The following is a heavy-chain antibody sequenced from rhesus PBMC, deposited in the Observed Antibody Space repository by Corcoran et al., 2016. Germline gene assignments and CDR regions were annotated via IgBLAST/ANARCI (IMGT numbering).Heavy chain of an antibody. Sequence: QVQLVQSGAEVKKSGSSVKVSCKASGYTFTDYYMHWVRQAPGQGLEWMGEINPNTGGTNYAQKFQGRVTMTRDTSTSTAYRELSSLRSEDTAVYYCARTYCSGIYCYAPLYWGQGVLVTVSS. CDR1: GYTFTDYY. J-gene: IGHJ4*01. CDR2: INPNTGGT. CDR3: ARTYCSGIYCYAPLY. V-gene: IGHV1-138*01. D-gene: IGHD2-27*01.